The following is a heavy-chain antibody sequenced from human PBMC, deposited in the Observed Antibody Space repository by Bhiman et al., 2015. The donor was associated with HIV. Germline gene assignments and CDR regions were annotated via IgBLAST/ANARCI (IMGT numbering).Heavy chain of an antibody. CDR1: GFTFSSYS. CDR3: ARALSGSYHTSYFDY. Sequence: EVQLVESGGGLVQPGGSLRLSCAASGFTFSSYSMNWVRQAPGKGLKWVSYISSSSSIIYYADSVKGRFTISRDNAKNSLYLQMNSLRAEDTAVYYCARALSGSYHTSYFDYWAEGNLVTVSS. D-gene: IGHD1-26*01. CDR2: ISSSSSII. V-gene: IGHV3-48*01. J-gene: IGHJ4*02.